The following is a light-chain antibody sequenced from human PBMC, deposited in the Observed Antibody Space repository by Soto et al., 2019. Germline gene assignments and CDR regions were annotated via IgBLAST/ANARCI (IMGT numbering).Light chain of an antibody. V-gene: IGKV1-5*03. CDR2: KAS. CDR1: QSISNW. Sequence: DIQMTQSPSTLSASVGDRVTITCRASQSISNWLAWYQQKPGKAPKLLIYKASSLESGVPSRFSGSGSGTEFTLTISSLQPVDFATYYCQQYDGYWTFGQGTKVEIK. J-gene: IGKJ1*01. CDR3: QQYDGYWT.